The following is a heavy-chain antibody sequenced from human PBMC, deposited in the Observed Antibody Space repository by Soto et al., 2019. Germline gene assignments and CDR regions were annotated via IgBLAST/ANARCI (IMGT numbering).Heavy chain of an antibody. D-gene: IGHD2-2*01. Sequence: ESGGGLVQPGGSLRLSCAASGFTFNHYAMGWVRQAPGKGLEWVSAITDSGDDTYYIDSVKGRFTISRDNSKSTLYLQMNSLRAEDTAIYYCAKLGSSSWSPHYYFDYWGQGPLVTVSS. J-gene: IGHJ4*02. CDR1: GFTFNHYA. CDR3: AKLGSSSWSPHYYFDY. CDR2: ITDSGDDT. V-gene: IGHV3-23*01.